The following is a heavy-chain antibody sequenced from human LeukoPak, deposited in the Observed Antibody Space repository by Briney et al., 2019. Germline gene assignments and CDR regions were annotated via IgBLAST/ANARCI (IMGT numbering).Heavy chain of an antibody. V-gene: IGHV3-23*01. CDR2: ISGSGGST. CDR3: AKGGVIHAFDI. D-gene: IGHD3-22*01. Sequence: GGSLSFSFAASGFTFSSYALSWFRQAPGKGLEWVSAISGSGGSTYYADSVKGRFTISRDNSKNTLYLQMNSLRAEDTAVYYCAKGGVIHAFDIWGQGTMVTVSS. J-gene: IGHJ3*02. CDR1: GFTFSSYA.